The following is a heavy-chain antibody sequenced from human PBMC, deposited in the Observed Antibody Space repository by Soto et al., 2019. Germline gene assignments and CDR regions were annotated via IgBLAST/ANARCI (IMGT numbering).Heavy chain of an antibody. CDR1: GGTSSNYV. CDR3: ARDYTSFYNYDSANYGYFDF. J-gene: IGHJ4*02. D-gene: IGHD3-22*01. Sequence: SVKVSCKASGGTSSNYVMSWVRQAPGQGLEWMGGIIPVFGTPIYARKFQGRVSITADESTSTAYLELSSLRSEDTAVYYCARDYTSFYNYDSANYGYFDFWGLGTLVTVSS. V-gene: IGHV1-69*13. CDR2: IIPVFGTP.